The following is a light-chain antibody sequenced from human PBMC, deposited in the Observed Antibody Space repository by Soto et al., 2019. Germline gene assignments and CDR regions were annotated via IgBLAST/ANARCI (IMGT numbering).Light chain of an antibody. V-gene: IGKV3D-11*03. Sequence: DIVVTQSRATLSVSEGERASLSCRASQSLSFNLAWYQQKPGQAPRLLIYAASTRPTGIPARFSGSGSGTDFTLAISSLEPEDFAVYYCQQRSNWPLAFGGGTKVDIK. J-gene: IGKJ4*01. CDR3: QQRSNWPLA. CDR2: AAS. CDR1: QSLSFN.